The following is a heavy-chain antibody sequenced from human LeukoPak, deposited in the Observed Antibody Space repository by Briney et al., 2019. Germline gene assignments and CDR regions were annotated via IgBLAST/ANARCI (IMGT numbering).Heavy chain of an antibody. Sequence: PSETLSLTCTVSGGSISSYYWSWIRQPPGKGLEWIGYIYYSGSTNYNPSLKSRVTISVDTSKNQFSLKLSSVTAADTGVYYCARGPDYYDSSGYYGDAFDIWGQGTMVTVSS. CDR2: IYYSGST. D-gene: IGHD3-22*01. CDR1: GGSISSYY. J-gene: IGHJ3*02. V-gene: IGHV4-59*01. CDR3: ARGPDYYDSSGYYGDAFDI.